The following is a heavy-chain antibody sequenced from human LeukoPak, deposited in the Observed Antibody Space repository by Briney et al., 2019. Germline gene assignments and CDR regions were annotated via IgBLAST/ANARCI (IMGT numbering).Heavy chain of an antibody. CDR3: ALLSGGTFDY. CDR1: GFSFSSYG. CDR2: ISIGGDT. V-gene: IGHV3-23*02. D-gene: IGHD2/OR15-2a*01. Sequence: GRSLRLSCAASGFSFSSYGMHWVRQAPGKGLEWVSTISIGGDTYYGDSVKGRSAISRDESTNTLSLHLDSLRVEDMGVYYCALLSGGTFDYWGQGTQVTVAS. J-gene: IGHJ4*02.